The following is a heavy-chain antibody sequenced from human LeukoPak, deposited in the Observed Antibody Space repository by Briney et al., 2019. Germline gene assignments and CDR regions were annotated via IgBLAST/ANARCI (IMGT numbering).Heavy chain of an antibody. V-gene: IGHV4-59*08. CDR1: GGSISSYY. CDR2: IYYSGST. Sequence: SQTLSLTCTVSGGSISSYYWSWIRQPPGKGLEWIGYIYYSGSTNYNPSLKSRVTISVDTSKNQFSLKLSSVTAADTAVYYGARSQQLGRFVYWGQGTMVTVSS. CDR3: ARSQQLGRFVY. D-gene: IGHD6-13*01. J-gene: IGHJ4*02.